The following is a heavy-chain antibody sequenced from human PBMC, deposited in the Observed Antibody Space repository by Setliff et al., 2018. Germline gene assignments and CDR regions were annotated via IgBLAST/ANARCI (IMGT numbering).Heavy chain of an antibody. D-gene: IGHD2-2*01. CDR3: ARDPPYCSSTSCRGAFDI. J-gene: IGHJ3*02. CDR1: GGSISTYY. Sequence: SETLSLTCTVSGGSISTYYWSWIRQTPVKGLEWIGYVYYSGTTNYNPLFKSRVTISVDTSKNQFTLKVSSVTAADTAVYYCARDPPYCSSTSCRGAFDIWGQGTMVTVSS. CDR2: VYYSGTT. V-gene: IGHV4-59*12.